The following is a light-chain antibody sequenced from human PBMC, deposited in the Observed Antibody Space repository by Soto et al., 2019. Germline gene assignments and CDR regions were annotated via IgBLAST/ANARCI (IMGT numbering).Light chain of an antibody. J-gene: IGLJ3*02. V-gene: IGLV2-14*01. CDR1: GGDIGAYNY. CDR3: SAWDDSLSGWV. CDR2: EVI. Sequence: QSALTQPASVSGSPGQSITISCAGTGGDIGAYNYVSWYQQHPGKAPKLMIYEVIRRPSGISNRFSGSKSGTSASLAVSGLRSEDEADYYCSAWDDSLSGWVFGGGTKLTVL.